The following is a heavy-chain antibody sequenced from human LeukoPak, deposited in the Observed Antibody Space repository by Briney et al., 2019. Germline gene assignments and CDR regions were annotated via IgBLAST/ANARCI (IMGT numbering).Heavy chain of an antibody. V-gene: IGHV4-38-2*02. J-gene: IGHJ4*02. D-gene: IGHD5-18*01. Sequence: SETLSLTCTVSGFSISSGYYWGWIRPPPGKGLEWIGTIYHSGITYYNPSLKSRVTISVETSKNQFSLKLSSVTAADTAVYCCARLLTGYSYGYYWGQGTLVTVSS. CDR1: GFSISSGYY. CDR2: IYHSGIT. CDR3: ARLLTGYSYGYY.